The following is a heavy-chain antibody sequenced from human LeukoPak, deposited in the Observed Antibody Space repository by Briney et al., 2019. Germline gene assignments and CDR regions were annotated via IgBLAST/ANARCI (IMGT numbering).Heavy chain of an antibody. CDR1: GFTFDDYG. Sequence: GGSLRLSCAASGFTFDDYGMSWVRQAPGKGLEWVSGINWNIGSTGYADSVKGRFTTSRDNAKNSLYLQMNSLRAEDTALYYCARDFFPRIVVVPAAVFDVWGLGTIVTVSS. J-gene: IGHJ3*01. D-gene: IGHD2-2*01. V-gene: IGHV3-20*04. CDR3: ARDFFPRIVVVPAAVFDV. CDR2: INWNIGST.